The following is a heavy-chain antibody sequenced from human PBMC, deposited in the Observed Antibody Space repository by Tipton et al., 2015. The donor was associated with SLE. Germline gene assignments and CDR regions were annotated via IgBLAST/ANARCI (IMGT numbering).Heavy chain of an antibody. CDR3: ARHGDFGYFDY. Sequence: TLSLTYTVSGASISRYYWGWIRQPPGKGLEWIGSMYNSGGSYYNPSLKSRVTIYADTSKNQFSLKVRYVTAADTAVYYCARHGDFGYFDYWGQGTLVTVSS. J-gene: IGHJ4*02. D-gene: IGHD3-3*01. CDR2: MYNSGGS. CDR1: GASISRYY. V-gene: IGHV4-39*01.